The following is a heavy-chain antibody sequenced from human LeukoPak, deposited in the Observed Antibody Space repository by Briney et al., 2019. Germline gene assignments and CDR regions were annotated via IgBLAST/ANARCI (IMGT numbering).Heavy chain of an antibody. CDR1: GYTFSTYG. Sequence: GASVKVSCKASGYTFSTYGITWVRQAPGHGLEWMGWISGYNGDTNYAQKFQGRVTMTTDTSTRTAYMELRSLRSDDTAVYYCARDGHSSGHDAFDIWGQGTMVTVSS. CDR2: ISGYNGDT. D-gene: IGHD3-22*01. J-gene: IGHJ3*02. V-gene: IGHV1-18*01. CDR3: ARDGHSSGHDAFDI.